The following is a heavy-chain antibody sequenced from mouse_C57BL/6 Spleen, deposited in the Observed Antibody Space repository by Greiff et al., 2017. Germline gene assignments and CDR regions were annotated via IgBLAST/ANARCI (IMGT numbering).Heavy chain of an antibody. CDR2: IYPEDGGT. CDR3: ARSDSNYLLNG. Sequence: VQLQQSGAELVKPGASVKLSCKASGFNIKDYYMHWVKQRPEQGLEWIGRIYPEDGGTNYDPKFQGKATITADTSSSTAYLQLSSLTSEDTAVYYCARSDSNYLLNGWGQGTTLTVSS. D-gene: IGHD2-5*01. V-gene: IGHV14-2*01. J-gene: IGHJ2*01. CDR1: GFNIKDYY.